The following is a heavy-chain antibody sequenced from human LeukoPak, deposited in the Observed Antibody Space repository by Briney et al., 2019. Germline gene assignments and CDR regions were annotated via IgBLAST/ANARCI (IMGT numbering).Heavy chain of an antibody. V-gene: IGHV4-59*01. CDR3: ARYGDYGVMNY. Sequence: PSETLSLTCAVYGGSFSGYYWSWIRQPPGKGLEWIGYIYYSGSTNYNPSLKSRVTISVDTSKNQFSLKLSSVTAADTAVYYCARYGDYGVMNYWGQGTLVTVSS. D-gene: IGHD4-17*01. J-gene: IGHJ4*02. CDR2: IYYSGST. CDR1: GGSFSGYY.